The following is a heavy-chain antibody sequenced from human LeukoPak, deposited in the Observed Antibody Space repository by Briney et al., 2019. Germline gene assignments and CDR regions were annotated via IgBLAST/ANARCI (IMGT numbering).Heavy chain of an antibody. CDR2: IWYDGSNK. D-gene: IGHD1-26*01. V-gene: IGHV3-33*01. J-gene: IGHJ4*02. CDR3: ATSGSYYRFEY. CDR1: GFTFSSYG. Sequence: PGGSLILSCAASGFTFSSYGMHWVRQAPGKGLEWVAVIWYDGSNKYYADSVKGRFTISRDNSKNTLYLQMNSLRAEDTAVYYCATSGSYYRFEYWGQGTLVTVSS.